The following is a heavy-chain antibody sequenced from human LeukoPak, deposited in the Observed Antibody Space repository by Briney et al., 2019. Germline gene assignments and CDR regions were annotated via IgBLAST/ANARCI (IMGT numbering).Heavy chain of an antibody. J-gene: IGHJ4*02. CDR3: ARGSSNHDYGGNLDY. Sequence: SETLSLTCTVSGGSISSGGYYWSWIRQHPGKGLEWIGYIYYSGSTYYNPSLKSRVTISVDTSKNQFSLKLSSVTAADTAVYYCARGSSNHDYGGNLDYWGQGTLVTVSS. CDR2: IYYSGST. V-gene: IGHV4-31*03. D-gene: IGHD4-23*01. CDR1: GGSISSGGYY.